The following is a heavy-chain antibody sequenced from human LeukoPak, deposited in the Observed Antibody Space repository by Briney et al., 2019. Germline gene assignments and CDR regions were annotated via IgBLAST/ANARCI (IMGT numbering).Heavy chain of an antibody. CDR2: ISSSGIYT. V-gene: IGHV3-21*01. D-gene: IGHD3-16*01. CDR3: ARDVPGGKAFDC. CDR1: GFTFSNYS. Sequence: MSGGSLRLSCAASGFTFSNYSMNWVRQAPGKGLEWVSSISSSGIYTYYADSVKGRFTISRDNAKNSLYLQMNSLRAEDTAVYYCARDVPGGKAFDCWGQGTLVTVSS. J-gene: IGHJ4*02.